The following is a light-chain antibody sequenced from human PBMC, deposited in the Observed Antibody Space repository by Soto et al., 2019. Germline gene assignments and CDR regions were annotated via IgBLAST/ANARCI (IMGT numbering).Light chain of an antibody. V-gene: IGKV3-11*01. CDR3: QQRRNWPPLT. Sequence: ETVWTQSPATLSLSPGERATLSCRASESVDIYLAGYQQKPGQAPRLLIYHASNRATSIPARLNGSGSGTDFTLTISSLEPEDSAVYYCQQRRNWPPLTFGGGTRVEIK. J-gene: IGKJ4*01. CDR1: ESVDIY. CDR2: HAS.